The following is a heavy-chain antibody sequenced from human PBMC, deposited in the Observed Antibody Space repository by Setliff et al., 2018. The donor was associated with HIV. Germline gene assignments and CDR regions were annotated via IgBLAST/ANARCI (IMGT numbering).Heavy chain of an antibody. CDR2: ISAYNGNT. Sequence: ASVKVSCKASGYSFINYGISWVRQAPGQGLEWMGWISAYNGNTDYAPRPLGRVTMTTDTSTSTAYMELRSLSSDDTAVYHCARARLQGIVTAVGPRDNCLDPWGQGTRVTVSS. CDR3: ARARLQGIVTAVGPRDNCLDP. J-gene: IGHJ5*02. D-gene: IGHD1-26*01. V-gene: IGHV1-18*01. CDR1: GYSFINYG.